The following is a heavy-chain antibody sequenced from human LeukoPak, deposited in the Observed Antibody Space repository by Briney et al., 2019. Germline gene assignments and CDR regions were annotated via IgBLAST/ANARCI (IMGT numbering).Heavy chain of an antibody. CDR2: IKQDGSEK. CDR3: ARDMYDFWSGNYYFDY. J-gene: IGHJ4*02. V-gene: IGHV3-7*01. D-gene: IGHD3-3*01. CDR1: GFTLSSYW. Sequence: GGSLRLSCAASGFTLSSYWMSWVRQAPGKGLEWVANIKQDGSEKYYVDSVKGRFTISRDNAKNSLYLQMNSLRAEDTAVYYCARDMYDFWSGNYYFDYWGQGTLVTVSS.